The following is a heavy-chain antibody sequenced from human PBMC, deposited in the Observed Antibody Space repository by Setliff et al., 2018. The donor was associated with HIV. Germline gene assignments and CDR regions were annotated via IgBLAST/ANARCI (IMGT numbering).Heavy chain of an antibody. CDR2: IGTGGDT. CDR1: GFTFSDYD. Sequence: GESLKISCEASGFTFSDYDFHWVRQAAGKGLEWVSAIGTGGDTYYVDSVKGRFTISRENARNSLYLQMNSLRVGYTAVYYCAREIRPVYTGGHYFYGIDVWGQGTAVTVSS. V-gene: IGHV3-13*01. J-gene: IGHJ6*02. CDR3: AREIRPVYTGGHYFYGIDV. D-gene: IGHD3-16*01.